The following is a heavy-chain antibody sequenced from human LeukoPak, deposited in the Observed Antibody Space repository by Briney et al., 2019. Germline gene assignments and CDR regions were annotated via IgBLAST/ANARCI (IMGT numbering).Heavy chain of an antibody. V-gene: IGHV5-51*01. Sequence: GESLKISCKGSGYSFTSYWIGWVRQMPGTGLEWMGIIYPGDSDTRYSPSFQGQVTISADKSISTAYLQWSSLKASDTGMYYCATVRTYGDYAMNYWGQGTLVTVSS. CDR3: ATVRTYGDYAMNY. CDR2: IYPGDSDT. J-gene: IGHJ4*02. D-gene: IGHD4-17*01. CDR1: GYSFTSYW.